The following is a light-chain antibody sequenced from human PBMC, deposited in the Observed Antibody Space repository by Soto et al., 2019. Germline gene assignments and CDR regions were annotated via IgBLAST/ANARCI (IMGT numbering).Light chain of an antibody. J-gene: IGLJ2*01. CDR1: NSNIGDNH. V-gene: IGLV1-51*02. Sequence: QSVLTQPPSVSAAPGQKATISCSGSNSNIGDNHVSWYQKVPGAAPKVLIFENNKRPSGIPDRFSGSKSGTSATLAITGLQTGDEADYYCGSWDSSLNALVFGGGTKVTVL. CDR3: GSWDSSLNALV. CDR2: ENN.